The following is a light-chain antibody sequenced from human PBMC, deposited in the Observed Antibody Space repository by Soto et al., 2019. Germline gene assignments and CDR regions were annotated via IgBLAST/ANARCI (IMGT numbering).Light chain of an antibody. CDR1: SSDVGGYNS. CDR2: EVS. CDR3: SSYTITSSYV. V-gene: IGLV2-14*03. Sequence: QSVLTQPASVSGSPGQSITVSCTGTSSDVGGYNSVSWYQQHPGKPPKLIIYEVSNRPSGVSDRFSGSKSGNTASLTISGLQVEDEADYYCSSYTITSSYVFPSGTKVTVL. J-gene: IGLJ1*01.